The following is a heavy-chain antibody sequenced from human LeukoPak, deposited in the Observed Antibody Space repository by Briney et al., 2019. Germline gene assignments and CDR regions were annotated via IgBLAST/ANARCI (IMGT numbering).Heavy chain of an antibody. CDR2: INPNSGGT. Sequence: GASVKVSCKASGYTSTGYYMHWVRQAPGQGLEWMGWINPNSGGTNYAQKFQGRVTMTRDTSISTAYMELSRLRSDDTAVHYCARDLIGTDAFDIWGQGTMVTVSS. J-gene: IGHJ3*02. CDR1: GYTSTGYY. CDR3: ARDLIGTDAFDI. D-gene: IGHD3-16*01. V-gene: IGHV1-2*02.